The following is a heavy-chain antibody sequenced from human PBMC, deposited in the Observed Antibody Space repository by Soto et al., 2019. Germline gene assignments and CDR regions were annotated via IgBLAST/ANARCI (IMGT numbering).Heavy chain of an antibody. V-gene: IGHV3-21*06. CDR1: GFTFSSYS. CDR3: TSNPRDSSGHWYYFDY. J-gene: IGHJ4*02. CDR2: ISSSSSYI. D-gene: IGHD3-22*01. Sequence: EVQLVESGGGLVKPGGSLRLSCAASGFTFSSYSMNWVGQAPGKGLEWGSSISSSSSYIYYADSVKGRFTISRDNAKTSLYLQMNSLRAEDTAVYFCTSNPRDSSGHWYYFDYWGQGTLVTVSS.